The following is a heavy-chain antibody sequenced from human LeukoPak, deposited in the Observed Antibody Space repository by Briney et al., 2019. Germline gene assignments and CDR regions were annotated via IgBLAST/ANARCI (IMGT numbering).Heavy chain of an antibody. V-gene: IGHV3-9*01. D-gene: IGHD6-13*01. CDR1: GFTFDDYA. CDR2: ISWNSGSI. J-gene: IGHJ5*02. CDR3: AKDIAAAGDWNWFDA. Sequence: GGSLRLSCAASGFTFDDYARHWVRQAPGKGLEWVSGISWNSGSIGYADSVKGRFTISRDNAKNSLYLQMNSLRAEDTALYYCAKDIAAAGDWNWFDAWGQGTLVTASS.